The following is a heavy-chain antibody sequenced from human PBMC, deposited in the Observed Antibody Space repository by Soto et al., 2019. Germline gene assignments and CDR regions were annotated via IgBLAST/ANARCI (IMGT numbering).Heavy chain of an antibody. CDR1: GGSISSYY. J-gene: IGHJ4*02. V-gene: IGHV4-59*08. CDR3: ARRYSSSLDF. D-gene: IGHD6-13*01. Sequence: SETLSLTCTVSGGSISSYYWSWIRQPPGKGLEWIGYIFYSGSTNYNPSLRSRVTISVDTSKNQFSLKLSSVTAADTAVYYCARRYSSSLDFWGQGTLVTVPQ. CDR2: IFYSGST.